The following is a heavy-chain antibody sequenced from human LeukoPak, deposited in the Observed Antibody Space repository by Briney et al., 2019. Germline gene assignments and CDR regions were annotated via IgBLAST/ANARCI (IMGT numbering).Heavy chain of an antibody. CDR1: GGSISSGSYY. D-gene: IGHD4-17*01. CDR3: ARGGDGYGDYGAFDI. CDR2: IYTSGST. Sequence: SQTLSLTCTVSGGSISSGSYYWSWIRQPAGKGLAWIGRIYTSGSTNYNPSLKSRVTISVDTSKNQFSLKLSSVTAADTAVYYCARGGDGYGDYGAFDIWGKGPMVTVSS. J-gene: IGHJ3*02. V-gene: IGHV4-61*02.